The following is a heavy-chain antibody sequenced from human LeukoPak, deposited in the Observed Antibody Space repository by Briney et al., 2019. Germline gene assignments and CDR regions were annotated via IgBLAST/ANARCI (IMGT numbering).Heavy chain of an antibody. D-gene: IGHD5-18*01. Sequence: GGSLRLSCAASGFNFRDYYMTWIRLAPGKGLEWVSYISSSGSAIYYADSVKGRFTISRDNAKNSLYLQMSSLRAEDTAVYYCARSHSDGRLDYWGQGTLVTVSS. J-gene: IGHJ4*02. CDR3: ARSHSDGRLDY. CDR1: GFNFRDYY. CDR2: ISSSGSAI. V-gene: IGHV3-11*04.